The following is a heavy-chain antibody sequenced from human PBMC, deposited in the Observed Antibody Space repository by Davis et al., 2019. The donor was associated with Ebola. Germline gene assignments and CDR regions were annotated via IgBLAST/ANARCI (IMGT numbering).Heavy chain of an antibody. V-gene: IGHV6-1*01. D-gene: IGHD5-12*01. CDR1: GDSVSSVA. Sequence: HPQTLSLTCAISGDSVSSVAWNWIRQSPSRGLEWLGRTYYSSKWYKDYAVSVKSRITINLDTSKNQFSLQLNSVTPEDTAVYYCAKGWLRSGIADWGQGTLVTVSS. J-gene: IGHJ4*02. CDR2: TYYSSKWYK. CDR3: AKGWLRSGIAD.